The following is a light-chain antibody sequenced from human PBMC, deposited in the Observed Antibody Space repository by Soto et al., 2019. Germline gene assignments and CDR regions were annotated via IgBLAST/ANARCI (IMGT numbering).Light chain of an antibody. CDR3: CSSGGSPTYV. CDR1: SSNVGSYKL. Sequence: QSVLTQPASVSGSPGQSITISRTGTSSNVGSYKLVSWHQQHPGKAPKLMIFEVNKRPSGVSNRFSGSKSGNTASLTISGLKVEDEADYYCCSSGGSPTYVFGTGTKVTVL. V-gene: IGLV2-23*02. J-gene: IGLJ1*01. CDR2: EVN.